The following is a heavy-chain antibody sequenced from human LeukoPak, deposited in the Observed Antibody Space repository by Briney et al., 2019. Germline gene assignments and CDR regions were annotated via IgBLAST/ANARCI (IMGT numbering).Heavy chain of an antibody. J-gene: IGHJ3*02. CDR3: ARSTAAAHDAFDI. Sequence: SETLSLTCTVSGGSISSGSYYWSWIRQPAGKGLEWVGRIYTSGSTNYNPSLKSRVTISVDTSKNQFSLKLSSVTAADPAVYYCARSTAAAHDAFDIWGQGTMVTVSS. CDR1: GGSISSGSYY. V-gene: IGHV4-61*02. D-gene: IGHD2-2*01. CDR2: IYTSGST.